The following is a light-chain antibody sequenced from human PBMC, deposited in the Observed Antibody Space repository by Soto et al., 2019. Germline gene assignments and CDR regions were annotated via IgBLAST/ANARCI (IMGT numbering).Light chain of an antibody. J-gene: IGLJ1*01. Sequence: QSALTQPPSASGSPGQSVTIPCTGTSSDVGEYNYVSWYQHHPGKVPKLLIYEVSKRPSGVPDRFSGSKSGNTASLTVSGLQADDEADYYCSSYAGSNNSYVFGTGTKLTVL. CDR3: SSYAGSNNSYV. CDR2: EVS. CDR1: SSDVGEYNY. V-gene: IGLV2-8*01.